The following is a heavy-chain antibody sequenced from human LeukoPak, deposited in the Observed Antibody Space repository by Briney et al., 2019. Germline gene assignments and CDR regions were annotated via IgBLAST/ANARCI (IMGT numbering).Heavy chain of an antibody. J-gene: IGHJ6*03. CDR2: INHSGST. V-gene: IGHV4-34*01. CDR3: ARGPILWNYYYYYMDV. Sequence: SETLSRTCAVYGGSFSGYYLSWIRQPPGKGLEWIGEINHSGSTNYNPSLKSRVTISVDTSKNQFSLKLSSVTAADTAVYYCARGPILWNYYYYYMDVWGKGTTVTVSS. D-gene: IGHD2/OR15-2a*01. CDR1: GGSFSGYY.